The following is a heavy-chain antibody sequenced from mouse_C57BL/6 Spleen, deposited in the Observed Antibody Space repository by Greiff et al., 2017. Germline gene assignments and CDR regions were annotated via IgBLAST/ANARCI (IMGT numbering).Heavy chain of an antibody. V-gene: IGHV5-17*01. CDR1: GFTFSDYG. J-gene: IGHJ4*01. D-gene: IGHD1-1*01. CDR2: ISSGSSTI. CDR3: AKGDYYGSSPYYDVDC. Sequence: EVKLVESGGGLVKPGGSLKLSCAASGFTFSDYGMHWVRQAPEKGLEWVGYISSGSSTIYYADTVKGRFTISRDNAKNTLFLQMTSLRSENTAMYYCAKGDYYGSSPYYDVDCWGPGTSVTVSS.